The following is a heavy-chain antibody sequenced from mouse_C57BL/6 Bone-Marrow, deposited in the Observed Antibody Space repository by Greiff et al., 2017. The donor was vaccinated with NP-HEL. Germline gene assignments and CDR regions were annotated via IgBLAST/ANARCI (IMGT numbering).Heavy chain of an antibody. J-gene: IGHJ3*01. CDR2: IYPGDGDT. CDR3: ARRYRAWFAY. D-gene: IGHD1-1*01. V-gene: IGHV1-82*01. CDR1: GYAFSSSW. Sequence: VKLQESGPELVKPGASVKISCKASGYAFSSSWMNWVKQRPGKGLEWIGRIYPGDGDTNYNGKFKGKATLTADKSSSTAYMQLSSLTSEDSAVYFCARRYRAWFAYWGQGTLVTVSA.